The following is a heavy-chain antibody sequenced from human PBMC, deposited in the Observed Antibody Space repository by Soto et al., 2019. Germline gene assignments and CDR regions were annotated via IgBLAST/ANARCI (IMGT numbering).Heavy chain of an antibody. CDR1: GGTFSSYA. D-gene: IGHD3-22*01. Sequence: QVQLVQSGAEVKKPGSSVKVSCKASGGTFSSYAISWVRQAPGQGLEWMGGIIPIFGTANYAQKFQGRVTITADASPRTAYMELSSLRSEDTAVYYCARMNRGAMIVPPYYFDYWGQGTLVTVSS. CDR3: ARMNRGAMIVPPYYFDY. V-gene: IGHV1-69*12. J-gene: IGHJ4*02. CDR2: IIPIFGTA.